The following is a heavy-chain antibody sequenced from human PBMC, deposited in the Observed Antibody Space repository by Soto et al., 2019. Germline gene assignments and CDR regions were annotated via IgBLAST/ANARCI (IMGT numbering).Heavy chain of an antibody. CDR3: TREQADDEYFDP. D-gene: IGHD6-6*01. CDR1: EGTSVSGGDR. CDR2: IYYSGGT. Sequence: LTTSGSEGTSVSGGDRYTLERQPQGKGLEWLGYIYYSGGTNYNPSLKSRVTISLDKSKSQFSLRLISVTAADTAVYYCTREQADDEYFDPWGKGTLVTVSS. J-gene: IGHJ5*02. V-gene: IGHV4-61*08.